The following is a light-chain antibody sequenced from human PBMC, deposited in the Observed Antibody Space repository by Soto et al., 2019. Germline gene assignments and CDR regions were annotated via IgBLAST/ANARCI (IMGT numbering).Light chain of an antibody. CDR2: WAT. CDR1: QSVLYSSNNRNY. Sequence: DMVLTQSPDSLSVSLGERGTISCKSSQSVLYSSNNRNYLAWYRQRPRQPPELLIYWATTRNSGVPDRFSGSGSGTNFTLTISRLQTEDVAVYYCQYYFRSPYTFGQGTKREIK. V-gene: IGKV4-1*01. CDR3: QYYFRSPYT. J-gene: IGKJ2*01.